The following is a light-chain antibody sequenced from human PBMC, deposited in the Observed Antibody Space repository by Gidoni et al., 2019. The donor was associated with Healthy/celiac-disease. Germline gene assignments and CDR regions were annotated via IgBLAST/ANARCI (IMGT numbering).Light chain of an antibody. CDR3: QVWDSSSDLWV. V-gene: IGLV3-21*04. J-gene: IGLJ3*02. CDR2: DDS. Sequence: SYVLTPPPSLSVAPGKTARIPCGGNNIGSKSVHWYQQKPGQAPVLVIYDDSDRPSGIPERFSGSNSGNTATLTISRVEAGDEADYYCQVWDSSSDLWVFGGGTKLTVL. CDR1: NIGSKS.